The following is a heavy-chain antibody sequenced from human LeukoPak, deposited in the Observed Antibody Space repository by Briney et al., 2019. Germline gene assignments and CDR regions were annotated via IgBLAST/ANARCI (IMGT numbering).Heavy chain of an antibody. J-gene: IGHJ4*02. CDR3: AKGDDYVDY. CDR1: GFTFSSYA. CDR2: ISGSGGST. V-gene: IGHV3-23*01. Sequence: GGSLRPXCAASGFTFSSYAMSWVRQAPGKGLEWVSAISGSGGSTYYADSVKGRFTISRDNSKNTLYLQMNSLRAEDTAIYYCAKGDDYVDYWGQGTLVTVSS.